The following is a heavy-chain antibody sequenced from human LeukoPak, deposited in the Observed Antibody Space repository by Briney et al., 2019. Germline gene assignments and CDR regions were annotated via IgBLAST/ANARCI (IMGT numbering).Heavy chain of an antibody. D-gene: IGHD3-3*01. CDR2: ISAYNGNT. Sequence: ASVKVSCKASGYTFTSYGVGWVRQAPGQGLEWMGWISAYNGNTNYAQNLQGRVTMTTDTSTSTAYMELRSLRSDDTAVYYCASTQQIFGVVTYFDYWGQGTLVTVSS. V-gene: IGHV1-18*01. CDR1: GYTFTSYG. CDR3: ASTQQIFGVVTYFDY. J-gene: IGHJ4*02.